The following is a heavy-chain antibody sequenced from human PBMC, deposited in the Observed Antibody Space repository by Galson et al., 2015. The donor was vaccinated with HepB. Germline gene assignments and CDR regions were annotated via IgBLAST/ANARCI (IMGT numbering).Heavy chain of an antibody. D-gene: IGHD3-22*01. Sequence: SLRLSCAVSGFTFSSYGMDWVRQAPGKGLEWVASISYDGTKYYYADAVKGRFTISRDNSRTTVYLQMNSLRAEDTAVYYCTRDSYYYDSSVYPFRRLRELADFWGQGTLVIVSS. CDR2: ISYDGTKY. CDR3: TRDSYYYDSSVYPFRRLRELADF. J-gene: IGHJ4*02. V-gene: IGHV3-33*01. CDR1: GFTFSSYG.